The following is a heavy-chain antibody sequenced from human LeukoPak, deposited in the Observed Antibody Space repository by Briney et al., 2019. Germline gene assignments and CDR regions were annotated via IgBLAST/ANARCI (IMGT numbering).Heavy chain of an antibody. CDR1: GFTFSDYY. CDR3: ARDVVWFGAGAYYYYGMDV. V-gene: IGHV3-11*01. Sequence: GGSLRLSCAASGFTFSDYYMSWIRQAPGKGLEWVSYISSSGSTIYYADSVKGRFTISRDNAKNSLYLQMNSLRAEDTAVYYCARDVVWFGAGAYYYYGMDVWGQGTTVTVSS. CDR2: ISSSGSTI. J-gene: IGHJ6*02. D-gene: IGHD3-10*01.